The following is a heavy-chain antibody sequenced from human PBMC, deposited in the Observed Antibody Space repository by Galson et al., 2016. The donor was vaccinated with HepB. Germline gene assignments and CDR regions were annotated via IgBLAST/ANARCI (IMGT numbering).Heavy chain of an antibody. CDR3: ARDLNDILTGVSHSDY. CDR1: GFTFSANG. D-gene: IGHD3-9*01. Sequence: SLRLSCAASGFTFSANGMHWVRQAPGKGLEWVAGLWSDGTNKKYADSVKGRFIISRDNSKNTLYLQMNSLGADDTAVYYCARDLNDILTGVSHSDYWGQGTLVTVSS. J-gene: IGHJ4*02. V-gene: IGHV3-33*01. CDR2: LWSDGTNK.